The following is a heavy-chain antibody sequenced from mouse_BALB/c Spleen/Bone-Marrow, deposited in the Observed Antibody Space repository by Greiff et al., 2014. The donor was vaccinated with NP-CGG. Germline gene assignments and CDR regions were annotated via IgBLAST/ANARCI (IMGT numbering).Heavy chain of an antibody. V-gene: IGHV1-4*02. CDR2: IVPSSGYT. Sequence: VQLQQSGAELARPGASVKVSCKASGYTFTSYTIQWVKRRPGQGLEWVGYIVPSSGYTDYNQKFKDETTLTADKSSSTAYMQLSSLTSAASAVFYLAREPRPGAWFPNWGQGPLVTVSA. CDR1: GYTFTSYT. CDR3: AREPRPGAWFPN. J-gene: IGHJ3*01.